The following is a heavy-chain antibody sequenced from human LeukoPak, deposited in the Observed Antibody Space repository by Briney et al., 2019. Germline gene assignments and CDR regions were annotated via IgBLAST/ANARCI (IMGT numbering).Heavy chain of an antibody. CDR2: IYTSGST. J-gene: IGHJ4*02. CDR3: ARVGATRLVFDY. Sequence: PSETLSLTCTVSGGSISSYYWSWIRQSAGKGLEWIGRIYTSGSTNYNPSLKSRVTISVDTSKNQFSLKLSSVTAADTAVYYCARVGATRLVFDYWGQGTLVTVSS. V-gene: IGHV4-4*07. D-gene: IGHD1-26*01. CDR1: GGSISSYY.